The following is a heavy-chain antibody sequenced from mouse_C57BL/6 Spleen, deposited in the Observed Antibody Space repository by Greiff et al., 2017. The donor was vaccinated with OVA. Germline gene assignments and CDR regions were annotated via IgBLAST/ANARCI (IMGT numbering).Heavy chain of an antibody. Sequence: EVMLVASGGGLVKPGGSLKLSCAASGFTFSDYGMHWVRQAPEKGLEWVAYISSGSSTIYYADTVKGRFTISRDNAKNTLFLQMTSLRSEDTAMYYCCSNYFDYWGQGTTLTVSS. J-gene: IGHJ2*01. CDR3: CSNYFDY. D-gene: IGHD1-1*01. CDR2: ISSGSSTI. V-gene: IGHV5-17*01. CDR1: GFTFSDYG.